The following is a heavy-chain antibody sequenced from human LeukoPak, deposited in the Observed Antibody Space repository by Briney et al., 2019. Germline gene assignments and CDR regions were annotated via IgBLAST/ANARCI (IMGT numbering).Heavy chain of an antibody. Sequence: RGSLRLSCAASGFTFSSYEMNWVRQAPGKGLEWVSYISSSGSTIYYADSVKGRFTISRDNAKNSLYLQMNSLRAEDTAVYYCARTTVTTCLDYWGQGTLVTVSS. D-gene: IGHD4-17*01. V-gene: IGHV3-48*03. CDR1: GFTFSSYE. CDR2: ISSSGSTI. J-gene: IGHJ4*02. CDR3: ARTTVTTCLDY.